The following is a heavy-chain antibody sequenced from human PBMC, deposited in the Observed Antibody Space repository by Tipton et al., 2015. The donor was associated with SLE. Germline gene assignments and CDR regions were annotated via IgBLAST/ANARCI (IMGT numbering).Heavy chain of an antibody. D-gene: IGHD1-26*01. CDR1: GYPVPTFA. Sequence: SLRLSCAASGYPVPTFAMHWVRQAPGKGLEWVAVTSYDGSNKYYADSVKGRFTISRDNSKNTLYVQMNSLRAEDTAVYYCARDLVGPTGYGMDVWGQGTTVTVSS. CDR2: TSYDGSNK. J-gene: IGHJ6*02. CDR3: ARDLVGPTGYGMDV. V-gene: IGHV3-30*04.